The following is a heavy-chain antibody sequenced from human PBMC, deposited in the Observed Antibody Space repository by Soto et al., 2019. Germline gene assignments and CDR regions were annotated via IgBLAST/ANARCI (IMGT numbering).Heavy chain of an antibody. J-gene: IGHJ5*02. CDR2: IYHSGST. CDR3: ARAPQAYYYFWGGGGSGWVDP. Sequence: PSETLSLTCAVSGGSISSGGYSWSWIRQPPGKGLEWIGYIYHSGSTYYNPSLKSRVTISVDRSKNQFSLKLSSVTAADTAVYYGARAPQAYYYFWGGGGSGWVDPWVQGTLVTVFS. V-gene: IGHV4-30-2*01. CDR1: GGSISSGGYS. D-gene: IGHD3-3*01.